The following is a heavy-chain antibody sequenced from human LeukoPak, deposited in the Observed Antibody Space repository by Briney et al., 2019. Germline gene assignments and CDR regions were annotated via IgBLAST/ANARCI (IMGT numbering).Heavy chain of an antibody. CDR2: INSDGSSA. D-gene: IGHD6-19*01. Sequence: PGGSLRLSCAASGFTFNPYWMYWVRQAPGKGLVWVSRINSDGSSASYADSVKGRFTISRDNAKNTLYLQMNSLRAEDTVVYYCARDPIVGSGWYNNWFDPWGEGTLVTVSS. J-gene: IGHJ5*02. CDR1: GFTFNPYW. V-gene: IGHV3-74*01. CDR3: ARDPIVGSGWYNNWFDP.